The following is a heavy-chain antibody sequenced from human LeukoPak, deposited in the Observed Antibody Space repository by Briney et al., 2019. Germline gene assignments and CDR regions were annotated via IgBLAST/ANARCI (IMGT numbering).Heavy chain of an antibody. Sequence: PSETLSLTCTVSGGSISSYYWSWIRQPPGKGLEWIGYIYCSGSTNYNPSLKSRVTISVDTSKNQFSLKLSSVTAADTAVYYCATTFLTGYSSSWYDYYYGMDVWGQGTTVTVSS. CDR2: IYCSGST. CDR1: GGSISSYY. J-gene: IGHJ6*02. CDR3: ATTFLTGYSSSWYDYYYGMDV. D-gene: IGHD6-13*01. V-gene: IGHV4-59*01.